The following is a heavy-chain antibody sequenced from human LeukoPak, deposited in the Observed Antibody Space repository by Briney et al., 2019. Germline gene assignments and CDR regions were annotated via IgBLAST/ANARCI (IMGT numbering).Heavy chain of an antibody. CDR1: GFTFDDYA. Sequence: GRSLRLSCAASGFTFDDYAMHWVRQAPGKGLEGVSGISWNSGSIGYADSVKGRFTISRDNAKNSLYLQMNSLRAEDTALYYCAKDILGFYGSGSSFDYWGQGTLVTVSS. V-gene: IGHV3-9*01. CDR3: AKDILGFYGSGSSFDY. D-gene: IGHD3-10*01. CDR2: ISWNSGSI. J-gene: IGHJ4*02.